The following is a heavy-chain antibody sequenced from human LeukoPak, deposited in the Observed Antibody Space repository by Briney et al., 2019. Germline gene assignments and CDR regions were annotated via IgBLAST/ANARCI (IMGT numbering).Heavy chain of an antibody. CDR2: INQDESKK. Sequence: GGSLRLSCAASGFSFSNDWMCWVRQAPGKGLEWVANINQDESKKYYVDSVKGRFTISRDNAKNSLYLQMSSLSADATAVYYCARAHANRTDNWGQKT. D-gene: IGHD2-2*01. CDR3: ARAHANRTDN. CDR1: GFSFSNDW. V-gene: IGHV3-7*01. J-gene: IGHJ4*02.